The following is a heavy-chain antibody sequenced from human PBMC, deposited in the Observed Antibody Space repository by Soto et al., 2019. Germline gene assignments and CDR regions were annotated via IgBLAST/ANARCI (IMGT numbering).Heavy chain of an antibody. Sequence: EVQLVESGGGLVKPGGSLRLSCADSGFIFSSYSMNWVRQAPGKGLEWVSSISSSSSYIYYADSVKGRFTISRDSAKNSVYLQMNSLRPEDTAVYYCASGYYDRIGYYFDYWGQGISVTVSS. CDR2: ISSSSSYI. V-gene: IGHV3-21*01. CDR1: GFIFSSYS. J-gene: IGHJ4*02. CDR3: ASGYYDRIGYYFDY. D-gene: IGHD3-22*01.